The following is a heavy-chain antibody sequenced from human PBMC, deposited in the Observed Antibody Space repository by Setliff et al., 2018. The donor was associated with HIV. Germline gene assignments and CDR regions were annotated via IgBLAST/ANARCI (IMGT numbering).Heavy chain of an antibody. V-gene: IGHV3-30*02. CDR1: GFTFRNHA. D-gene: IGHD2-2*02. J-gene: IGHJ4*02. CDR2: IWYDGSNE. Sequence: GGSLRLSCAASGFTFRNHAMHWVRQAPGKGLEWVAFIWYDGSNEYYADSVKGRFTISRDNSKNTLYLQMNSLRAEDTAVYYCAIEGRHPIFDYWGQGTLVTVSS. CDR3: AIEGRHPIFDY.